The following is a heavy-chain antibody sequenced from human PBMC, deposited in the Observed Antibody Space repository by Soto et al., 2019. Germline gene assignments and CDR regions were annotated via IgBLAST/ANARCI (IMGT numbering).Heavy chain of an antibody. V-gene: IGHV4-39*01. D-gene: IGHD3-10*01. CDR2: IYYSGST. Sequence: SETLSLTCTVSGGSISSSSYYWGWIRQPPGKGLEWIGSIYYSGSTYYNPSLKSRVTISVDTSKNQFSLKLSSVTAADTAVYYCARHEGNYYGSGSYQSSHWDYYGMDVWGQGTTVTV. J-gene: IGHJ6*02. CDR1: GGSISSSSYY. CDR3: ARHEGNYYGSGSYQSSHWDYYGMDV.